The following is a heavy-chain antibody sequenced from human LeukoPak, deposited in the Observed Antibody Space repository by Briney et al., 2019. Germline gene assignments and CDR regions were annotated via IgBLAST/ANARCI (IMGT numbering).Heavy chain of an antibody. CDR2: ISGSSGII. CDR1: GFTFNTYT. J-gene: IGHJ4*02. D-gene: IGHD4-17*01. V-gene: IGHV3-48*04. Sequence: PGGSLRLSCAASGFTFNTYTMNWVRQAPGKGLEWVSYISGSSGIIDYADSVRGRFTISRDNAKNSLYLQMNSLRAEDTAVYYCARVRVRLHYAGDYSAYFDYWGQGTLVTVSS. CDR3: ARVRVRLHYAGDYSAYFDY.